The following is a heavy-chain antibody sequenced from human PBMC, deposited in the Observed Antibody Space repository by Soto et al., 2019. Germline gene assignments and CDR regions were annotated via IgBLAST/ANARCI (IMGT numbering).Heavy chain of an antibody. CDR2: ISSSSTI. J-gene: IGHJ5*02. Sequence: GGSLRLSCAASGFTFSSYSMNWVRQAPGKGLEWVSYISSSSTIYYADSVKGRFTISRDNAKNSLYLQMNSLRAEDTAVYYCARDRGVGIVVVVAEDVPFDPWGQGTLVTVSS. CDR1: GFTFSSYS. D-gene: IGHD2-15*01. CDR3: ARDRGVGIVVVVAEDVPFDP. V-gene: IGHV3-48*01.